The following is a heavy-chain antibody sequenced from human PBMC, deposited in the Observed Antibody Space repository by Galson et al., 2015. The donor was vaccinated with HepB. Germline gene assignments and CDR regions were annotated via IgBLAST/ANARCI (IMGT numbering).Heavy chain of an antibody. V-gene: IGHV1-18*01. CDR1: GYTFTSYG. CDR2: ISAYNGNT. CDR3: ARGTGWRFLEWSDFNWFDP. D-gene: IGHD3-3*01. J-gene: IGHJ5*02. Sequence: SVKVSCKASGYTFTSYGISWVRQAPGQGLEWMGWISAYNGNTNYAQKLQGRVTMTTDTSTSTAYMELRSLRSDDTAVYYCARGTGWRFLEWSDFNWFDPWGQGTLVTVSS.